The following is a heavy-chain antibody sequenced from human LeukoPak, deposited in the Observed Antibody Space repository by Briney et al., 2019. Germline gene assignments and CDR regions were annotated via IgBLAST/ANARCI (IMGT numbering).Heavy chain of an antibody. V-gene: IGHV1-46*01. CDR3: ASVYKNGMDV. J-gene: IGHJ6*02. CDR1: GYTVTTYY. CDR2: LNPSGGSS. D-gene: IGHD5-24*01. Sequence: GASVKVSCKASGYTVTTYYMHWVRQAPGQGLEWMGILNPSGGSSSYAQKFQGRATLTRATSTSTVYMELSSLRSEDTAVYYCASVYKNGMDVWGQGTTVTVSS.